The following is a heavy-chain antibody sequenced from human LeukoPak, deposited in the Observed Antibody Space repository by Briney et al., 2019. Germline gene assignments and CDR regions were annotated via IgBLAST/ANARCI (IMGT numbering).Heavy chain of an antibody. V-gene: IGHV3-21*04. D-gene: IGHD3-9*01. CDR2: ISSSSSYI. Sequence: GGSLRLSCAASGFTFSSYSMNWVRQAPGKGLEWVSSISSSSSYIYYADSVKGRFTISRDNAKNSLYLQMDSLRAEDTALYYCAKDQGTLLTGYSVDYWGQGTLVTVSS. CDR3: AKDQGTLLTGYSVDY. J-gene: IGHJ4*02. CDR1: GFTFSSYS.